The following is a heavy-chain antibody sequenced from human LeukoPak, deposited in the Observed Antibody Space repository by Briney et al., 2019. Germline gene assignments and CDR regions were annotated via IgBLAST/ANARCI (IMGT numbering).Heavy chain of an antibody. CDR1: GFTSGDHL. V-gene: IGHV3-49*04. CDR2: IKTKASGGTA. Sequence: GGSLRLSCTASGFTSGDHLMSWVRQAPGKGLEWVGFIKTKASGGTAEYAASVKGRFTISRDDSKNIAYLQMNSLKSEDTAFYYCTGGWFGESWGQGTLVTVSS. J-gene: IGHJ4*02. CDR3: TGGWFGES. D-gene: IGHD3-10*01.